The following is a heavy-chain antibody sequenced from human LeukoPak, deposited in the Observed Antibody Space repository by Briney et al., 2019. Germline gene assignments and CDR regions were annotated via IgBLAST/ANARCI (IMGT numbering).Heavy chain of an antibody. J-gene: IGHJ4*02. V-gene: IGHV3-7*01. CDR1: GFTFSSYW. Sequence: PGGSLRLSCAASGFTFSSYWMSWVRQAPGKGLEWVANIKQDGSEKYYVDSVKGRFTISRDNAKNSLYLQMNSLRAEDTAVYYCASQYDFWSGYYLDYWGQGTLVTVSS. CDR3: ASQYDFWSGYYLDY. D-gene: IGHD3-3*01. CDR2: IKQDGSEK.